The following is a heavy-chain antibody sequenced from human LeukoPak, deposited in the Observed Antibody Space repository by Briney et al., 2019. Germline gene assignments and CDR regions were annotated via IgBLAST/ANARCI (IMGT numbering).Heavy chain of an antibody. Sequence: SETLSLTGTVSGGSISSYYWSWIRQPAGKGLEWIGRIYTSGSTNYNPSLKSRVTMSVDTSKNQFSLKLSSVTAADTAVYYCATNPQDYYGSGSYLSSHAFDIWGQGTMVTVSS. CDR2: IYTSGST. CDR1: GGSISSYY. D-gene: IGHD3-10*01. CDR3: ATNPQDYYGSGSYLSSHAFDI. V-gene: IGHV4-4*07. J-gene: IGHJ3*02.